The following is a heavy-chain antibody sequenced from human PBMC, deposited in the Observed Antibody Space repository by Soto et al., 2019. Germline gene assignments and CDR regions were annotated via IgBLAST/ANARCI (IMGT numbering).Heavy chain of an antibody. V-gene: IGHV4-59*01. CDR3: ARRTFEYSSSSNWFDP. CDR1: GDSITTYY. CDR2: VSSSGYT. D-gene: IGHD6-6*01. Sequence: QVQLQESGPGLVKPSETLSLTCTVSGDSITTYYWSWIRQPPGKGLEWIAYVSSSGYTYYNSSLKSRVTISLDTSKNQLSLDLTSVTAADTAIYFCARRTFEYSSSSNWFDPWGQGTLVTVSS. J-gene: IGHJ5*02.